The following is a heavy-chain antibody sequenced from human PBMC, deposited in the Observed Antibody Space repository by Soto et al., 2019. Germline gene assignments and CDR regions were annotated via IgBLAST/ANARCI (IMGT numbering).Heavy chain of an antibody. CDR3: ARPHPGGDSSGYYLGLDY. D-gene: IGHD3-22*01. Sequence: QVQLVQSGAEVKKPGSSVKVSCKASGGTFSSYAISWVRQAPGQGLEWMGGIIPIFGTANYAQKFQGRVTITADESTSTDYMELSSLRSEDTAVYYCARPHPGGDSSGYYLGLDYWGQGTLVTVSS. J-gene: IGHJ4*02. CDR1: GGTFSSYA. V-gene: IGHV1-69*01. CDR2: IIPIFGTA.